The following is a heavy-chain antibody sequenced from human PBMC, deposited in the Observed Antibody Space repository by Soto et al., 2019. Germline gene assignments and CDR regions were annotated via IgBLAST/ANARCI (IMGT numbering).Heavy chain of an antibody. CDR2: IYYSGST. CDR3: ARSLGYSSPNSRPWFDP. D-gene: IGHD6-13*01. J-gene: IGHJ5*02. Sequence: PSETLSLTCTVSGGSISSGGYYWSWIRQHPGKGLEWIGYIYYSGSTYYKPSLKSRVTISVDTSKNQFSLKLSSVTAADTAVYYCARSLGYSSPNSRPWFDPWGQGTLVTVSS. CDR1: GGSISSGGYY. V-gene: IGHV4-31*03.